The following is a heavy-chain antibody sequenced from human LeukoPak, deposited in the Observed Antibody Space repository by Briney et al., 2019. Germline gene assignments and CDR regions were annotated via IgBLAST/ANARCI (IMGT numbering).Heavy chain of an antibody. V-gene: IGHV3-7*03. CDR2: IDQDGSEK. J-gene: IGHJ3*02. CDR3: ARPEWELHDDAFDI. D-gene: IGHD1-26*01. Sequence: PGGSLRLSCAASGVIFNQYWMSWVRQAPGRGLEWVANIDQDGSEKHCVDSVKGRFTISRDNARNSLFLQMNSLRAEDTAVYYCARPEWELHDDAFDIWGQGTMVTVSS. CDR1: GVIFNQYW.